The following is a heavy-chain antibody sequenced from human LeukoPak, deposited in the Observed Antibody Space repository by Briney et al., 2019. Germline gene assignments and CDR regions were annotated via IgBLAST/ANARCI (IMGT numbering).Heavy chain of an antibody. J-gene: IGHJ4*02. CDR2: ISAYNGNT. CDR3: ARGPHWDPHFDY. Sequence: ASVKVSCKASGYTFTSYAMNWVRQAPGQGLEWMGWISAYNGNTNYAQKLQGRVTMTTDTSTSTAYMELRSLRSDDTAVYYCARGPHWDPHFDYWGQGTLVTVSS. V-gene: IGHV1-18*01. CDR1: GYTFTSYA. D-gene: IGHD7-27*01.